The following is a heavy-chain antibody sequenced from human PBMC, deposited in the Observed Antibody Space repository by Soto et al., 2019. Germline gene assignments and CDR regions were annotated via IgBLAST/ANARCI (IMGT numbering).Heavy chain of an antibody. CDR3: ARSGNTALAYYYYGMDV. D-gene: IGHD5-18*01. CDR1: GGSISSGGYS. CDR2: IYHSGST. V-gene: IGHV4-30-2*02. J-gene: IGHJ6*02. Sequence: SQTLSLTCAVSGGSISSGGYSRCCIRQPPGKGLEWIGYIYHSGSTYYNPSLKSRVTISVDRSKNQFSPNLSSVTAADTAAYYCARSGNTALAYYYYGMDVWGQGTTVTVSS.